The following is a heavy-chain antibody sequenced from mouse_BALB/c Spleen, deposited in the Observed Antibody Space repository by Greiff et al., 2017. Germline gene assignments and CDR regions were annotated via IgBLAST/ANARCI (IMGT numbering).Heavy chain of an antibody. CDR3: ARGGGYYDMDY. V-gene: IGHV5-6-5*01. Sequence: EVQRVESGGGLVKPGGSLKLSCAASGFTFSSYAMSWVRQTPEKRLEWVASISSGGSTYYPDSVKGRFTISRDNARNILYLQMSSLRSEDTAMYYCARGGGYYDMDYWGQGTSVTVSS. CDR2: ISSGGST. CDR1: GFTFSSYA. J-gene: IGHJ4*01.